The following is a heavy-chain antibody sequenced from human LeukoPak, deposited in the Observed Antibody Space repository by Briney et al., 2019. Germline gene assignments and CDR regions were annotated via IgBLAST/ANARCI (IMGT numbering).Heavy chain of an antibody. CDR1: GFPFGTFW. CDR3: ARGGFLEWRKGEPYFDY. D-gene: IGHD3-3*01. Sequence: GGSLRLSCEASGFPFGTFWMSWVRQAPGKGLEWVANINQGGSQISYVDSVRGRFTIARDDAKNSLYLQMNSLRAEDTAVYYCARGGFLEWRKGEPYFDYWGQGTLVTVSS. CDR2: INQGGSQI. J-gene: IGHJ4*02. V-gene: IGHV3-7*01.